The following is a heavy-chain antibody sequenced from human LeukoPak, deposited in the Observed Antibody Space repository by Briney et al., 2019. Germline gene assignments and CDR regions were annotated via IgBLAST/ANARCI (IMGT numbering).Heavy chain of an antibody. CDR3: ARERSCSGTTCYEGDY. V-gene: IGHV3-21*01. CDR1: GFTFSSYG. CDR2: ITSTPYI. J-gene: IGHJ4*02. D-gene: IGHD2-2*01. Sequence: GGSLRLSCAASGFTFSSYGMNWVRQAPGKGLEWVSSITSTPYIYYADSVEGRFTISRYNAKNSLYLQMNSLRAEDTAVYYCARERSCSGTTCYEGDYWGQGILVTVSS.